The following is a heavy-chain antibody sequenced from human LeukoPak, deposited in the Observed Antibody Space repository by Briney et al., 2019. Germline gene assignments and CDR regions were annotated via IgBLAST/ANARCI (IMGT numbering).Heavy chain of an antibody. CDR2: INHSGSI. V-gene: IGHV4-34*01. J-gene: IGHJ4*02. CDR1: GGSFSGYY. Sequence: SETLSLTCAVYGGSFSGYYWSWIRQPPGKGLEWIGEINHSGSINYNPSLKSRVTISVDASKNQFSLTLTSVTAADTAVYYCAREHCSSTSCYEDYWGQGTLVTVSS. D-gene: IGHD2-2*01. CDR3: AREHCSSTSCYEDY.